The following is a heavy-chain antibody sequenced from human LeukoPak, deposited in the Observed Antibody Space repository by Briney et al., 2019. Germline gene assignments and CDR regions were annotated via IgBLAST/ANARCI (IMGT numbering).Heavy chain of an antibody. Sequence: PGGSLRLSCAASGITFSSYWMHWVRQAPGKGLVWVSRISSDGSSTTYADSVKRRFTIPRDNAKNTLYLQMNSLRAEDTAVYYCARAPCSGDSCYYYYGMDVWGQGTAVTVSS. J-gene: IGHJ6*02. D-gene: IGHD2-15*01. CDR3: ARAPCSGDSCYYYYGMDV. CDR2: ISSDGSST. CDR1: GITFSSYW. V-gene: IGHV3-74*01.